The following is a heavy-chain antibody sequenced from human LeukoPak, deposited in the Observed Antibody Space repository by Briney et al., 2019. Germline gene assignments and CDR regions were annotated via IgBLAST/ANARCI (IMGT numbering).Heavy chain of an antibody. D-gene: IGHD6-19*01. CDR1: GGSIGSNNYY. V-gene: IGHV4-39*01. CDR3: ARYSSGRGGWFDP. CDR2: ISHSGNT. Sequence: PSETLSLTCTVSGGSIGSNNYYWGWIRQPPGKGLEWIGSISHSGNTNHNPSLNSRVSFSVDTSKNQFSLKLSSVTAADTAVYYCARYSSGRGGWFDPWGQGTLVTVSS. J-gene: IGHJ5*02.